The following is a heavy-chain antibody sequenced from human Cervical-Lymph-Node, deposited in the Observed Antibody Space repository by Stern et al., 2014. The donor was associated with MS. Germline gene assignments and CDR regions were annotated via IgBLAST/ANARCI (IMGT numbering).Heavy chain of an antibody. CDR1: GDTFNSYS. Sequence: QVHLVESGAEVKKPGSSVKVSCKASGDTFNSYSINWVRQAPGQRLEWMGRIIPVLGRPKYGQKFQGRVTISADKSTSTVNMEVSSLRSEDTAVYYCARDDPDRTANYYAMDVWGQGTTVIVSS. D-gene: IGHD1-14*01. V-gene: IGHV1-69*09. J-gene: IGHJ6*01. CDR2: IIPVLGRP. CDR3: ARDDPDRTANYYAMDV.